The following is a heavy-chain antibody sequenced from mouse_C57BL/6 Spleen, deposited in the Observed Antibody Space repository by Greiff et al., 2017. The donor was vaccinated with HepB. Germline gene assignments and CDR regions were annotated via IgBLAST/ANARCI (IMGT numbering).Heavy chain of an antibody. CDR3: AREERYFDV. V-gene: IGHV14-2*01. CDR1: GFNIKDYY. CDR2: IDPEDGET. J-gene: IGHJ1*03. Sequence: VQLQQSGAELVTPGASVKLSCTASGFNIKDYYMHWVNQRTEQGLEWIGRIDPEDGETKYAPKFQDKATITADKTSKTAYLQLSSLTSEDTADYDCAREERYFDVWGTGTTVTVSS.